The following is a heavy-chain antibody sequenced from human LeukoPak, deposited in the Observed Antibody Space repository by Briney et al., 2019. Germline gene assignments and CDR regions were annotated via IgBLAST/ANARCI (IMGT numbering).Heavy chain of an antibody. Sequence: PGGSLRLSCAASGFIFSDHYMDWVRQAPGKGLEWLGRTRNRANRYSTEYAASVKGRFTISRDDSGDSLYLQMNSLKTEDTAVYYCARGNGYDWRSFDSWGRGTLVIVAS. CDR1: GFIFSDHY. CDR2: TRNRANRYST. D-gene: IGHD5-12*01. V-gene: IGHV3-72*01. CDR3: ARGNGYDWRSFDS. J-gene: IGHJ4*02.